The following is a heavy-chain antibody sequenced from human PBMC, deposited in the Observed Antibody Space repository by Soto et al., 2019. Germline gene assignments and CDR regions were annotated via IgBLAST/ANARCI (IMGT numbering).Heavy chain of an antibody. J-gene: IGHJ4*02. CDR1: GYTFTSYY. Sequence: ASVKVSCKASGYTFTSYYMHWVRQAPGQGLEWMGIINPSGGSTSYAQKFQGRVTMTRDTSTSTVYMELSSLRSEDTAVYYCARGQMISSRDGYNLGYWGQGTLVTVSS. CDR2: INPSGGST. V-gene: IGHV1-46*01. CDR3: ARGQMISSRDGYNLGY. D-gene: IGHD5-12*01.